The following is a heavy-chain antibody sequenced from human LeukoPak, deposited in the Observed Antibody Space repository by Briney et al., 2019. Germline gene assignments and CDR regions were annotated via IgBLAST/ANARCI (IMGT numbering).Heavy chain of an antibody. CDR2: IYYSGRT. CDR3: ASRGYSYGPVEPDAFDI. Sequence: KPSETLSLTCTVSGGSISSSSYYWGWIRQPPGKGLEWIGRIYYSGRTYYNPSLTSRVTISVDTSKNQFSLKLSSVTAADTAVYYCASRGYSYGPVEPDAFDIWGQGTMVTVSS. J-gene: IGHJ3*02. D-gene: IGHD5-18*01. V-gene: IGHV4-39*01. CDR1: GGSISSSSYY.